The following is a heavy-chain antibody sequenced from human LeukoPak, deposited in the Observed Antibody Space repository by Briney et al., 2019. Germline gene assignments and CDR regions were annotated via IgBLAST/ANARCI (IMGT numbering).Heavy chain of an antibody. CDR3: AKDYNAFDF. J-gene: IGHJ4*02. CDR2: ISGSGGST. V-gene: IGHV3-23*01. CDR1: GFTFSSYA. D-gene: IGHD1-1*01. Sequence: GGSLRLSCAASGFTFSSYAMSWVSQAPGKGLEWVSAISGSGGSTYYADSVKGRFTVSRDNSKNILYLQMHSLTVEDTAMYYCAKDYNAFDFWGQGTLVTVSS.